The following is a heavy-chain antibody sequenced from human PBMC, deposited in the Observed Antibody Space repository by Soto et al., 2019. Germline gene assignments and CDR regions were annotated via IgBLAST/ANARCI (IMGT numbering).Heavy chain of an antibody. J-gene: IGHJ4*02. D-gene: IGHD2-8*01. CDR2: IHPTDSYI. Sequence: PGEPLKISCQTSGYSFSNYLITWVRQMPGKGLEWMGRIHPTDSYINYSTSFQGHVTISADKSISTAYLQWSSLKASDTAIYYSARHLEGYCLHGVCYSTPLVYWGQGILVTVSS. CDR1: GYSFSNYL. V-gene: IGHV5-10-1*01. CDR3: ARHLEGYCLHGVCYSTPLVY.